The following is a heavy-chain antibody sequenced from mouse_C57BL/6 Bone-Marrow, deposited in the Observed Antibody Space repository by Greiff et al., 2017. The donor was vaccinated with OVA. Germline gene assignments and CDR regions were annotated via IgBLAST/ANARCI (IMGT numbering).Heavy chain of an antibody. CDR2: ISYDGSN. CDR1: GYSITSGYY. Sequence: EVQLQQSGPGLVKPSQSLSLTCSVTGYSITSGYYWNWIRQFPGNKLEWMGYISYDGSNNYNPSLKNPISITRDTSKNQFFLKLNSVTTEDTATYYCARGRGSSYFDYWGQGTTLTVSS. CDR3: ARGRGSSYFDY. D-gene: IGHD1-1*01. V-gene: IGHV3-6*01. J-gene: IGHJ2*01.